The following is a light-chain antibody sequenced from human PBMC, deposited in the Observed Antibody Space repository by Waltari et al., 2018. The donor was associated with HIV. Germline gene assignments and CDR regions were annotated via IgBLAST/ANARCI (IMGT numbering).Light chain of an antibody. CDR1: ASTLRRHP. CDR2: NNC. CDR3: ATWDDGLSGWV. Sequence: QSVVTQPPSASGTPGQRVTMSCSCSASTLRRHPANWYQHLPPPAPKLLIYNNCERPSGVPDRFSASKTGTSASLDISGLQSEDEADYYCATWDDGLSGWVFGGGTKLTVL. V-gene: IGLV1-44*01. J-gene: IGLJ3*02.